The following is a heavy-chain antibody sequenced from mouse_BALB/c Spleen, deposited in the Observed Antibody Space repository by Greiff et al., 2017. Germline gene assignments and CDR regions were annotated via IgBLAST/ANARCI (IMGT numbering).Heavy chain of an antibody. CDR2: ISDGGSYT. V-gene: IGHV5-4*02. Sequence: EVKLVESGGDLVKPGGSLKLSCAASGFTFSDYYMYWVRQTPEKRLEWVATISDGGSYTYYPDSVKGRFTISRDNAKNNLYLQMSSLKSEDTAMYYCARDITTVVATRGAMDYWGQGTSVTVSS. J-gene: IGHJ4*01. CDR3: ARDITTVVATRGAMDY. CDR1: GFTFSDYY. D-gene: IGHD1-1*01.